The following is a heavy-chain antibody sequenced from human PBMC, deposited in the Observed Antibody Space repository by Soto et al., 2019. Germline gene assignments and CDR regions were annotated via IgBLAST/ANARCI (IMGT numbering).Heavy chain of an antibody. CDR3: ARDLLYCSSTSCYTGGAFDI. D-gene: IGHD2-2*02. V-gene: IGHV3-48*03. J-gene: IGHJ3*02. CDR1: GFTFSSYE. Sequence: EVQLVESGGGLVQPGGSLRLSCAASGFTFSSYEMNWVRQAPGKGLEWVSYISSSGSTIYYADSVKGRFTISRDNAKNSVYLQMNSLRAEDTAVYYCARDLLYCSSTSCYTGGAFDIWGQGTMVTVSS. CDR2: ISSSGSTI.